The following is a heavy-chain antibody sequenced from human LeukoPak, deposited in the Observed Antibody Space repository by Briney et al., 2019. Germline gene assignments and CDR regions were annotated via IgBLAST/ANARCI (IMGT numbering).Heavy chain of an antibody. D-gene: IGHD2-8*02. J-gene: IGHJ5*01. CDR2: ISSSSSYI. Sequence: GGSLRLSCAASGFTFSSYNMNWVRQAPGKGLEWVSSISSSSSYIYYTDSVKGRFTISRDNAQNSLYLQMNSLSAEDTAVYYCARVAVSGPTGWFDSWGQGTLVIVSS. CDR3: ARVAVSGPTGWFDS. V-gene: IGHV3-21*01. CDR1: GFTFSSYN.